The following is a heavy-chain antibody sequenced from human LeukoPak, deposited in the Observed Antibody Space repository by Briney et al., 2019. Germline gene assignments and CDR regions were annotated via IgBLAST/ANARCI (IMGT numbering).Heavy chain of an antibody. Sequence: SETLSLTCTVSGGSISSSSYYWGWIRQPPGKGLEWIGTIYYIGSTYYNPSLKSRVTISVDTSKNQFSLKLSSVTAADTAVYYCARPRLLYGSGPILVWGQGNLVTVSS. CDR2: IYYIGST. V-gene: IGHV4-39*07. CDR3: ARPRLLYGSGPILV. CDR1: GGSISSSSYY. J-gene: IGHJ4*02. D-gene: IGHD3-10*01.